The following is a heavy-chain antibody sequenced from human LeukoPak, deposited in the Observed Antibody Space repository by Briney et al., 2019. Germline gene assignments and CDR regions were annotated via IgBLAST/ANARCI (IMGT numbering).Heavy chain of an antibody. D-gene: IGHD3-9*01. CDR1: GFTFSDYY. V-gene: IGHV3-11*06. CDR2: IGSSSSSYT. CDR3: ARDPHDILTGQYGILDY. Sequence: PGGSLRLSCAASGFTFSDYYMSWIRQAPGKGLEWVSYIGSSSSSYTNYADSVKGRFTISRDNAKNSLYLQMNSLRAEDTAVYYCARDPHDILTGQYGILDYWGQGTLVTVSS. J-gene: IGHJ4*02.